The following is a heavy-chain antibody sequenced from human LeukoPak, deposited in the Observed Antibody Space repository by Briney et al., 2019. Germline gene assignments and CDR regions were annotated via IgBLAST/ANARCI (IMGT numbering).Heavy chain of an antibody. CDR3: ARRLSYVGAFDI. Sequence: ASVKVSCKASGYTFTSNSINWVRQAPGQGLEWMGWISTNTGNPTYAQGFTGRFVFSMDTSVSTAYLEISSLKAEDTAVYYCARRLSYVGAFDIWGQGTMVTVSS. CDR2: ISTNTGNP. CDR1: GYTFTSNS. V-gene: IGHV7-4-1*02. J-gene: IGHJ3*02. D-gene: IGHD1-26*01.